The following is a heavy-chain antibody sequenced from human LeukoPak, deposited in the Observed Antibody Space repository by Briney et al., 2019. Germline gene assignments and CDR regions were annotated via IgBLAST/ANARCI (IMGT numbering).Heavy chain of an antibody. CDR2: IRYDGSNK. CDR3: AKDGVPSRWFGRNYFDY. Sequence: GGSLRLSCAASGFTFSTYGMHWVRQAPGKGLEWVAFIRYDGSNKHYADSVKGRFTISRDNSKNTLYLQMNSLRAEDTAVYYCAKDGVPSRWFGRNYFDYWGQGTLVTVSS. CDR1: GFTFSTYG. D-gene: IGHD3-10*01. J-gene: IGHJ4*02. V-gene: IGHV3-30*02.